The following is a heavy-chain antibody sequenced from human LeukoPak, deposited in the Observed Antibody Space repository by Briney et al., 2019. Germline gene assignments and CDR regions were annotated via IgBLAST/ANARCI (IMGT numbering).Heavy chain of an antibody. CDR2: ICSSSSTI. CDR3: ARDPNGGSLTSYYYYYMDV. V-gene: IGHV3-48*04. J-gene: IGHJ6*03. Sequence: GGSLRLSCAASGFTFSSYSMNWVRQAPGKGLEWVSYICSSSSTIYYADSVKGRFTISRDNAKNSLYLQMNSLRAEDTAVYYCARDPNGGSLTSYYYYYMDVWGKGTTVTVSS. D-gene: IGHD1-26*01. CDR1: GFTFSSYS.